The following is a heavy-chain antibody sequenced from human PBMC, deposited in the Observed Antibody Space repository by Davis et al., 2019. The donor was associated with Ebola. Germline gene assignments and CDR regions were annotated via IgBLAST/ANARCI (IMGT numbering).Heavy chain of an antibody. J-gene: IGHJ6*02. V-gene: IGHV1-18*04. D-gene: IGHD4-17*01. CDR1: GYTFTSYG. CDR3: ARQKTVTKGGEYNNGMDV. CDR2: ISGYNGNT. Sequence: ASVKVSCKASGYTFTSYGISWVRQAPGQGLEWMGWISGYNGNTNYAQKLQGRVTMTTDTSTSTAYMELRSLRSDDTAVYYCARQKTVTKGGEYNNGMDVWGQGTTVTV.